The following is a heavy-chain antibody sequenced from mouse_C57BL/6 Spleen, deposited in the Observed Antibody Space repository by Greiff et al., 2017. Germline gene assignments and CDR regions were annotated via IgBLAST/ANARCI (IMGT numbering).Heavy chain of an antibody. V-gene: IGHV1-77*01. J-gene: IGHJ3*01. CDR3: ARADYYGSTGFAY. CDR1: GYTFPDYY. Sequence: VQLQQSGAELVKPGASVKISCKASGYTFPDYYINWVKQRPGQGLEWIVKIGPGSGSTYYNEKFKGKATLTADKSSSTAYMQLSSLTSEDSAVYFCARADYYGSTGFAYWGQGTLVTVSA. D-gene: IGHD1-1*01. CDR2: IGPGSGST.